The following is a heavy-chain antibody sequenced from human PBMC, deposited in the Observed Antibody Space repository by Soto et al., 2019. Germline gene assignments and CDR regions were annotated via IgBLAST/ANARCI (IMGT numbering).Heavy chain of an antibody. CDR2: INHSGST. D-gene: IGHD2-15*01. J-gene: IGHJ4*02. Sequence: SETLSLTCAVYGGSFSGYYWSWIRQPPGKGLEWIGEINHSGSTNYNPSLKSRVTISVDTSKNQFSLKLSSVTAADTAVYYCARGLREASVVAANLYYFDYWGQGTLVTVSS. V-gene: IGHV4-34*01. CDR1: GGSFSGYY. CDR3: ARGLREASVVAANLYYFDY.